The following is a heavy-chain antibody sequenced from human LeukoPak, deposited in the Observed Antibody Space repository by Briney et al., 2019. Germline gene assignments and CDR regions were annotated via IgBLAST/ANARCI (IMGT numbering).Heavy chain of an antibody. CDR3: ARVSARDIVVVVAALDY. CDR2: INHNSGGT. D-gene: IGHD2-15*01. V-gene: IGHV1-2*02. CDR1: GYTFTGYY. Sequence: ASVKVSCKASGYTFTGYYMHWVRQAPGQGLEWMGWINHNSGGTNYAQKFQGRVTMTRDTSISTAYMELSRLRSDDTAVYYCARVSARDIVVVVAALDYWGQGTLVTVSS. J-gene: IGHJ4*02.